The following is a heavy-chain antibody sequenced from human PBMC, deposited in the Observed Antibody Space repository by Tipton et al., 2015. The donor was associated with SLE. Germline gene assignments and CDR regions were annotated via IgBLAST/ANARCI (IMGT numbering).Heavy chain of an antibody. V-gene: IGHV3-7*01. J-gene: IGHJ4*02. D-gene: IGHD6-13*01. CDR1: GFMFSNYW. Sequence: SLRLSCEASGFMFSNYWMSWVRQAPGKGLEWVANIKQDGGEKYYVDSVKGRLTISRDNAQNSLYLQMNILRDEDTAVYYCARARLQSRSSSWQYFDYWGQGTQVTVSS. CDR2: IKQDGGEK. CDR3: ARARLQSRSSSWQYFDY.